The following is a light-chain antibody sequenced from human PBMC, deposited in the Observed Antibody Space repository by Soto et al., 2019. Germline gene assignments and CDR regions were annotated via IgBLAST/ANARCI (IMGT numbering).Light chain of an antibody. Sequence: VLTQSPATLSLSPGERATLSCRASQSVKNNYLAWYRQKPGQAPSLLIYGASTRATGIPDRFSGSGSGTDFILTISRLDPEDFAMYYCQQYGSSPSWTFGQGTKVDIK. J-gene: IGKJ1*01. CDR1: QSVKNNY. CDR3: QQYGSSPSWT. V-gene: IGKV3-20*01. CDR2: GAS.